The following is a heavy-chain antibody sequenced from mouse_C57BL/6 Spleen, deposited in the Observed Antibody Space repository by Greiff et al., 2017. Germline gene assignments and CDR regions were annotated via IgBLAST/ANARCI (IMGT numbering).Heavy chain of an antibody. V-gene: IGHV1-52*01. J-gene: IGHJ1*03. CDR3: ARLYYGSSSHWYFDV. D-gene: IGHD1-1*01. CDR2: IDPSDSET. Sequence: QVQLQQPGAELVRPGSSVKLSCKASGYTFTSYWMHWVKQRPIQGLEWIGNIDPSDSETHYNQKFKDKATLTVDKSSSTAYMQLSSLTSEDSAVYYCARLYYGSSSHWYFDVWGTGTTVTVSS. CDR1: GYTFTSYW.